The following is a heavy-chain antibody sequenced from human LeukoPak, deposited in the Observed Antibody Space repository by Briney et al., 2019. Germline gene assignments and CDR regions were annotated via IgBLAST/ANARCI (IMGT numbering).Heavy chain of an antibody. Sequence: GGSLRLSCAASGFTFSNYWMHWVRQAPGKGLVWVSRINSDGSSTSSAGSVKGRFTISRDNAKNTLFLQMKSLRAEDTAVYYCAKDEYTTSPVTFDYWGQGTLVTVSS. CDR3: AKDEYTTSPVTFDY. CDR2: INSDGSST. J-gene: IGHJ4*02. CDR1: GFTFSNYW. D-gene: IGHD6-6*01. V-gene: IGHV3-74*01.